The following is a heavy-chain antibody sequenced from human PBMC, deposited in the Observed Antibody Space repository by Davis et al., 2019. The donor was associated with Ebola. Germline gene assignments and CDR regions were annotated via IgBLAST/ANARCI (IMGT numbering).Heavy chain of an antibody. D-gene: IGHD5-18*01. CDR2: ISYNGGST. V-gene: IGHV3-64*04. J-gene: IGHJ6*04. CDR1: GFTFTTYA. CDR3: ARDRRGYSYGYAHYYGMDV. Sequence: GESLKISCSASGFTFTTYAMHWVRQAPGKGLEYVSAISYNGGSTYYADSVKGRFTISRDNSKNTLYLQMNSLRAEDTAVYYCARDRRGYSYGYAHYYGMDVWGKGTTVTVSS.